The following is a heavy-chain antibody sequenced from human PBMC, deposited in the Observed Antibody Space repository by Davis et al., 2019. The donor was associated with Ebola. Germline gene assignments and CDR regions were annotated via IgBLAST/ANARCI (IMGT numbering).Heavy chain of an antibody. J-gene: IGHJ6*02. D-gene: IGHD6-13*01. CDR1: GYTFTSYG. CDR2: ISAYNGNT. V-gene: IGHV1-18*01. Sequence: ASVKVSCKASGYTFTSYGISWVRQAPGQGLEWMGWISAYNGNTNYAQKLQGRVTMTTDTSTSTAYMELRSLRSDDTAVYYCASDMQQLARPVYYYYGMDVWGQGTTVTVSS. CDR3: ASDMQQLARPVYYYYGMDV.